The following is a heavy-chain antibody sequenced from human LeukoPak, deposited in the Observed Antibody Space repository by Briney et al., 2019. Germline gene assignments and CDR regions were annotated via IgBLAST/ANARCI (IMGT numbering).Heavy chain of an antibody. J-gene: IGHJ4*02. CDR2: ISYDGSNK. D-gene: IGHD5-12*01. V-gene: IGHV3-30*03. CDR3: ARGPSGYHNT. Sequence: GGSLRLSCAASGFTFSSYGMHWVRQAPGKGLEWVAVISYDGSNKYYADSVKGRFTISRDNSKNTLYLQMNSLRAEDTAVYYCARGPSGYHNTGGQGTLVTVSS. CDR1: GFTFSSYG.